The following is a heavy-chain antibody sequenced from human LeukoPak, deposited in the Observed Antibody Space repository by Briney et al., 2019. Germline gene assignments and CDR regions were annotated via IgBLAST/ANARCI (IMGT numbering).Heavy chain of an antibody. Sequence: TSETLSLTCAVSGYSIRSDYYWAWIRQPPGKGLEWIGNIYHSGSTYYNPSLNSRVTISVDTSKNQFSLRLSSVTAADTAVFYCARVMGYYYYMDVWGTGTTVTVS. CDR1: GYSIRSDYY. J-gene: IGHJ6*03. CDR2: IYHSGST. V-gene: IGHV4-38-2*01. D-gene: IGHD3-16*01. CDR3: ARVMGYYYYMDV.